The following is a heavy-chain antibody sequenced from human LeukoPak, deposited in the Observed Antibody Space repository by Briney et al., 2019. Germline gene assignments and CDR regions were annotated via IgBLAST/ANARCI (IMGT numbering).Heavy chain of an antibody. V-gene: IGHV1-46*01. CDR2: INPSGGST. CDR3: ARGTGGFGELLTNWFDP. J-gene: IGHJ5*02. Sequence: ASVKVSCKASGYTFTSYYMHWVRQAPGQGLEWMGIINPSGGSTSYAQKFQGRVTITADESTSTAYMELSSLRSEDTAVYYCARGTGGFGELLTNWFDPWGQGTLVTVSS. D-gene: IGHD3-10*01. CDR1: GYTFTSYY.